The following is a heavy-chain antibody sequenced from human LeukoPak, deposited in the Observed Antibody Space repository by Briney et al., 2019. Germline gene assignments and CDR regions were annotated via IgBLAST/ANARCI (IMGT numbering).Heavy chain of an antibody. J-gene: IGHJ3*02. Sequence: GGSLRLSCAASGFAFSAYEMNWVRQAPGKGLEWVSYISRTSGNTIYYADSVMGRFTVSRDNAKNSLYLQMNSLRAEDTAAYYCVRGGSSGYDFNAFDIRGQGTMVTVSS. V-gene: IGHV3-48*03. CDR3: VRGGSSGYDFNAFDI. D-gene: IGHD5-12*01. CDR2: ISRTSGNTI. CDR1: GFAFSAYE.